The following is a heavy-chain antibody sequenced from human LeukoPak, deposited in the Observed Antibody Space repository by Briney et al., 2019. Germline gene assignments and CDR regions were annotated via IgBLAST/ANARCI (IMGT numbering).Heavy chain of an antibody. CDR1: GGSISNYY. V-gene: IGHV4-4*07. D-gene: IGHD3-10*01. Sequence: PSETLSLTCTVSGGSISNYYWSWIRQPAGKRLEWPGRIYSRGSTNYNPSLESRVTVSVDTSKNQFSLKLSSVTAADTAVHYCAREHMVRGVIDRWGQGALVTVSS. J-gene: IGHJ4*02. CDR2: IYSRGST. CDR3: AREHMVRGVIDR.